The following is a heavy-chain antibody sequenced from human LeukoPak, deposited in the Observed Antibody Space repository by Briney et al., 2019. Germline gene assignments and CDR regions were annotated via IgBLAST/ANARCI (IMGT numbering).Heavy chain of an antibody. V-gene: IGHV3-30*02. J-gene: IGHJ4*02. CDR1: GFTFSSYG. Sequence: GGSLRLSCAASGFTFSSYGMHWVRQAPGKGLEWVAFIRYDGSNKYYADSVKGRLTISRDNSKNTLYLQMNSLRAEDTAVYYCAKTTYDYSNYVLDYWGQGTLVTVSS. CDR2: IRYDGSNK. CDR3: AKTTYDYSNYVLDY. D-gene: IGHD4-11*01.